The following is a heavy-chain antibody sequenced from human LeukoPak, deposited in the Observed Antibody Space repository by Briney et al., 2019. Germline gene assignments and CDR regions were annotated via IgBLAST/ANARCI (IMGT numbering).Heavy chain of an antibody. Sequence: GGSLRLSCAASGFTFSSYAMSWVRQAPGKGLEWVSAISGSGGSTYYADSVKGRFTISRDNSKNTLYLQMNSLRPEDTAVYYCAKRYGGNPSFDYWGQGAVATVSS. J-gene: IGHJ4*02. V-gene: IGHV3-23*01. CDR3: AKRYGGNPSFDY. CDR1: GFTFSSYA. D-gene: IGHD4-23*01. CDR2: ISGSGGST.